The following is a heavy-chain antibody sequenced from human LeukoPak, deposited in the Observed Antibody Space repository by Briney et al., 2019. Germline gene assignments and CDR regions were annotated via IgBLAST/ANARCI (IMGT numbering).Heavy chain of an antibody. V-gene: IGHV1-69*13. CDR2: IIPIFGTA. Sequence: SVKVSCKASGYIFTNYYMHWVRQAPGQGLEWMGGIIPIFGTANYAQKFQGRVTITADESTSTAYMELSSLRSEDTAVYYCASRRGYYYGSGSFYWFDPWGQGTLVTVSS. CDR3: ASRRGYYYGSGSFYWFDP. CDR1: GYIFTNYY. J-gene: IGHJ5*02. D-gene: IGHD3-10*01.